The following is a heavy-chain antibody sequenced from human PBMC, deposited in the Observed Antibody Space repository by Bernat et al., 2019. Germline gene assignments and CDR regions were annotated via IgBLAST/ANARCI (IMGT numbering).Heavy chain of an antibody. CDR2: IYDSGST. J-gene: IGHJ6*03. V-gene: IGHV4-59*01. D-gene: IGHD3-10*01. CDR3: ARGSLSSGNHYQRAYYYMDV. Sequence: QVQLQESGPGPVKPSETLSLTCVVSGGSISGYYWSWIRQSPGKGLEWIGYIYDSGSTNYNPSLKSRVTISADMSNNHFSLELSSVTAADTALYYCARGSLSSGNHYQRAYYYMDVWGKGTTVTVSS. CDR1: GGSISGYY.